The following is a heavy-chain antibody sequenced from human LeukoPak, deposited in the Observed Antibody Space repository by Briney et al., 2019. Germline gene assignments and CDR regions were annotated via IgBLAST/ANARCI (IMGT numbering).Heavy chain of an antibody. CDR1: GGSISSYY. J-gene: IGHJ4*02. V-gene: IGHV4-59*08. Sequence: SETLSLTCTVSGGSISSYYWSWIRQPPGKGLEWIGYIHYSGSTNYNPSLKSRVTISVDTSKNQFSLKLSSVTAADTAVYYCARGGTPHPFDYWGQRSLVTVSS. CDR3: ARGGTPHPFDY. CDR2: IHYSGST. D-gene: IGHD2-15*01.